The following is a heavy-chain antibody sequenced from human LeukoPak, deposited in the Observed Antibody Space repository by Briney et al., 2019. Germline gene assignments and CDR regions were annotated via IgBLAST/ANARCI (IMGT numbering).Heavy chain of an antibody. CDR2: INHSGST. Sequence: SETLSLTCAVYGGSFSGYYWSWIRQPPGKGLEWIGEINHSGSTNYNPSLKSRVTISVDTPKNQFSLKLSSVTAADTAVYYCARVGRGYSYVFDYWGQGTLVTVSS. CDR3: ARVGRGYSYVFDY. CDR1: GGSFSGYY. D-gene: IGHD5-18*01. V-gene: IGHV4-34*01. J-gene: IGHJ4*02.